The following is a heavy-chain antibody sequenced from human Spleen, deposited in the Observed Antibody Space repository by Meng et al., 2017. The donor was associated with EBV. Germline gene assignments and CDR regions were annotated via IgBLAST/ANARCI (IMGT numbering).Heavy chain of an antibody. V-gene: IGHV4-30-4*01. J-gene: IGHJ4*02. Sequence: VGLQESGPGRVKPSQTLSLTWAVSGDSISGGGNYWSWIRQPPGKGLEWLGYIYFSGSTYYNPSLRSRITISLDTSDNHFSLKLTSVTAADTAVYYCAGRDHAPLYWGQGALVTVSS. CDR2: IYFSGST. D-gene: IGHD1-14*01. CDR1: GDSISGGGNY. CDR3: AGRDHAPLY.